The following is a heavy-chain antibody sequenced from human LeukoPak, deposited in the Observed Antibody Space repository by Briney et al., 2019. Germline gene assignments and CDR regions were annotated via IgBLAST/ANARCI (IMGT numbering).Heavy chain of an antibody. J-gene: IGHJ4*02. V-gene: IGHV3-33*06. CDR1: GFTFSNYA. CDR3: AKVAYSSGGGLDY. D-gene: IGHD6-19*01. Sequence: QSGGSLRLSCAASGFTFSNYAMHWVRQAPGKGLEWVAVIWYDGSNKYYADSVKGRFTISRDNSKNTLYLQMNSLRAEDTAVYYCAKVAYSSGGGLDYWGQGTLVTVSS. CDR2: IWYDGSNK.